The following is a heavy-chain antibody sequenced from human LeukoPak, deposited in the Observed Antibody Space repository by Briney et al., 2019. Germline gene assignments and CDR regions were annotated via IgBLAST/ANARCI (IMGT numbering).Heavy chain of an antibody. Sequence: SETLSLTCKVSGESMSGFYWNWIRQPPGKGLEWIGYMHYTGSTNYNPSLKSRVTISVDTSKNQFSLKLSSVTAADTAVYYCARDKVAAAVINAFDIWGQGTMVTVSS. V-gene: IGHV4-59*01. CDR2: MHYTGST. CDR3: ARDKVAAAVINAFDI. CDR1: GESMSGFY. J-gene: IGHJ3*02. D-gene: IGHD6-13*01.